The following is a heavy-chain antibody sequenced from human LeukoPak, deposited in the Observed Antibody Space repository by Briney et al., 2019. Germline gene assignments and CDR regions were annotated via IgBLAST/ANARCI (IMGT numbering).Heavy chain of an antibody. CDR3: ARYCSSTTCYTRGGDY. CDR1: GYSITSGYY. J-gene: IGHJ4*02. CDR2: IYHTGNT. D-gene: IGHD2-2*02. Sequence: SETLSLTCSVSGYSITSGYYWGWIRQPPGKGLEWIGSIYHTGNTFYDPSFNSRVTISVDTSKNQFSLRLSSVTAADTAVYYCARYCSSTTCYTRGGDYWGQGTLVTVSS. V-gene: IGHV4-38-2*02.